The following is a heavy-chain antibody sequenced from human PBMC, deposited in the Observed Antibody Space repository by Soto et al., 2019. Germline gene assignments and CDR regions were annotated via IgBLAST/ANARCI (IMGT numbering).Heavy chain of an antibody. J-gene: IGHJ4*02. V-gene: IGHV4-30-2*01. CDR3: ARGGLLPDY. Sequence: SETLSLTCTVSGGSINSGGYSWSWIRQPPGKGLEWIGYFSHSGSTYYNPSLKSRVTISVDRSKNQFSLKLSSVTAADTAVYYCARGGLLPDYWGQGTLVTVSS. CDR1: GGSINSGGYS. CDR2: FSHSGST. D-gene: IGHD6-19*01.